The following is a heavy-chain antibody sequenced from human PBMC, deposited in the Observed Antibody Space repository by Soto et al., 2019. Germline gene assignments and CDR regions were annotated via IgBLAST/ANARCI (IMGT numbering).Heavy chain of an antibody. Sequence: QVQLQESGPGLVKPSQTLSLTCTVSGGSISTGGYYWSWIRQHPGRGLEWIGYIYHSGMTFSNPSLQSRVAISIDTSKNKFSLKLSFVTAADTAVYCCATVRWELHDAFDIWGQGTMVSVSS. J-gene: IGHJ3*02. V-gene: IGHV4-31*03. CDR2: IYHSGMT. CDR1: GGSISTGGYY. CDR3: ATVRWELHDAFDI. D-gene: IGHD1-26*01.